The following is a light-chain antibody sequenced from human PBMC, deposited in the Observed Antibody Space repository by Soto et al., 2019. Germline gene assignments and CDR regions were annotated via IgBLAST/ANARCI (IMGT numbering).Light chain of an antibody. J-gene: IGKJ3*01. CDR1: QSVSSY. V-gene: IGKV3-11*01. CDR3: QHRSNWLGT. Sequence: EIVLTQSPATLSLSPGERATLSCRARQSVSSYLAWYQQKPGQAPRLLIYDASNRATGIPARFSGSGSGTDFTLTISSLEPEDFAVYYCQHRSNWLGTFGPGTKVDIK. CDR2: DAS.